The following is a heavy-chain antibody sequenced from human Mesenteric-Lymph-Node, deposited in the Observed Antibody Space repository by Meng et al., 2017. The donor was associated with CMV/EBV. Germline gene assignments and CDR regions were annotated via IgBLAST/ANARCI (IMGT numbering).Heavy chain of an antibody. CDR2: MNPNSGNT. V-gene: IGHV1-8*01. Sequence: ASVKVSCKASGYTFTSYDINWVRQATGQGLEWMGWMNPNSGNTGYAQKFQGRVTMTRNTSISTAYMELSSLRSEDTAVYYCARRGLWCSSTSCYMLYAMDVWGQGTTVTVSS. J-gene: IGHJ6*02. CDR3: ARRGLWCSSTSCYMLYAMDV. D-gene: IGHD2-2*01. CDR1: GYTFTSYD.